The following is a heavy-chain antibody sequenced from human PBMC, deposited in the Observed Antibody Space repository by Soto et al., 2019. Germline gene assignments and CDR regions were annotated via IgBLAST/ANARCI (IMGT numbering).Heavy chain of an antibody. Sequence: WASVKVSCKASGYTFTSYGISWVRQAPGQGLEWMGWISAYNGNTNYAQKLQGRVTMTTDTSTSTAYMELRSLRSDDTAVYYCARDPSLAAAGNFDYWGQGTLVTVSS. CDR2: ISAYNGNT. J-gene: IGHJ4*02. CDR3: ARDPSLAAAGNFDY. V-gene: IGHV1-18*01. D-gene: IGHD6-13*01. CDR1: GYTFTSYG.